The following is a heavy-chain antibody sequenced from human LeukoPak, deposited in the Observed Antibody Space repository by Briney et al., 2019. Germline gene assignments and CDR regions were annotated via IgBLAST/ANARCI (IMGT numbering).Heavy chain of an antibody. Sequence: SGGSLRLSCAASGFTFSSYGMHWVRQAPGKGLEWVAFIRYDGSNKYYADSVKGRFTISRDNSKNTLYLQMNSLRAEDTAVYYCAKEDKLWSPFKVDYWGQGTLVTVSS. CDR1: GFTFSSYG. V-gene: IGHV3-30*02. J-gene: IGHJ4*02. D-gene: IGHD3-16*01. CDR2: IRYDGSNK. CDR3: AKEDKLWSPFKVDY.